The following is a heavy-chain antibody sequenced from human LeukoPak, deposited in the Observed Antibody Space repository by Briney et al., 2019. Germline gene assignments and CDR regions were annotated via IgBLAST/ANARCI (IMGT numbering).Heavy chain of an antibody. CDR1: GFTFSDYY. D-gene: IGHD3-10*01. CDR3: ARKGSGSYYNAYFDY. CDR2: ISSSGSTI. V-gene: IGHV3-11*01. Sequence: GGSLRLSCAASGFTFSDYYMSWIRQAPGKGLEGVSYISSSGSTIYYADSVKGRFTISRDNAKNSLYLQMNSLRAEDTAVYYCARKGSGSYYNAYFDYWGQGTLVTVSS. J-gene: IGHJ4*02.